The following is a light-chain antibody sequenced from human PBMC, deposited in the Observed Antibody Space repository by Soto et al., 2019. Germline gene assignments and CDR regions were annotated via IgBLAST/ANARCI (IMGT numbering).Light chain of an antibody. CDR1: SSDVGSYNL. J-gene: IGLJ2*01. Sequence: QSALTQPASVSGSPGQSITISCTGTSSDVGSYNLVSWYQQHPGKAPKLMIYEVSQRPSGLSNRFSGSKSGYTASLTISGLQAEDEADYCCCSYAGRSTFVIFGGGTQLTVL. V-gene: IGLV2-23*02. CDR3: CSYAGRSTFVI. CDR2: EVS.